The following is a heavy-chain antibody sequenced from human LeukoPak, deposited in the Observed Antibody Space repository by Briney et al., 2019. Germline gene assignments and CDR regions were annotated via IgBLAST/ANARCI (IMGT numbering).Heavy chain of an antibody. V-gene: IGHV3-43D*03. Sequence: PGGSLRLSCAASGFTFDDYAMHWVRHAPGKGLEWVSLISWDGGIIYYADSVKGRFTISRDNAKNSLYLQMNSLRAEDTAVYYCARDRSGYSGYAFFDYWGQGTLVTVSS. CDR3: ARDRSGYSGYAFFDY. CDR2: ISWDGGII. CDR1: GFTFDDYA. D-gene: IGHD5-12*01. J-gene: IGHJ4*02.